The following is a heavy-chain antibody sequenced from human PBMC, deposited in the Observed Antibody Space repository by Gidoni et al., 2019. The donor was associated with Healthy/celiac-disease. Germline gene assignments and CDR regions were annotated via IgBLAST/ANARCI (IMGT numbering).Heavy chain of an antibody. CDR2: INPSGGST. CDR3: ARDSGYMTTVTHNFDY. CDR1: GYTFTSYI. J-gene: IGHJ4*02. Sequence: QVQLVQSGAEVKKSGASVKVSCMASGYTFTSYIMHWVRQAPGQGLEWMGIINPSGGSTSYAQKFQGRVTMTRDTSTSTVYMGLSSLRSEDTAVYYCARDSGYMTTVTHNFDYWGQGTLVTVSS. D-gene: IGHD4-17*01. V-gene: IGHV1-46*01.